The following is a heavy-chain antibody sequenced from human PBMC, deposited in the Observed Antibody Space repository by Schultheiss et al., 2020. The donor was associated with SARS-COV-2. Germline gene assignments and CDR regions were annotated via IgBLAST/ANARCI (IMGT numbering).Heavy chain of an antibody. V-gene: IGHV5-51*01. CDR2: IYPYDSDT. CDR1: GYSFSTYW. D-gene: IGHD6-6*01. CDR3: ARSYSTSRGWFDP. Sequence: GESLKISCKCSGYSFSTYWIGWVRQMPGKGLEWMGIIYPYDSDTRYSPSFQGQVTISADKSISTAYLQWNSLKASDYAMCYCARSYSTSRGWFDPWGQGTLGTVYS. J-gene: IGHJ5*02.